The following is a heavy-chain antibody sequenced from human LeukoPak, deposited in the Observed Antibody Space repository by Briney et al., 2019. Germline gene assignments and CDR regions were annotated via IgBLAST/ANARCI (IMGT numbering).Heavy chain of an antibody. Sequence: SETLSLTCTVSGGSISSYYWSWIRQPPGKGLEWIGYIYYSGSTNYNPSLKSRVTISVDTSKNQFSLKLSSVTAADTAVYYCARTDSSGYYYFDYWGQGTLDTVSS. V-gene: IGHV4-59*08. CDR1: GGSISSYY. D-gene: IGHD3-22*01. J-gene: IGHJ4*02. CDR3: ARTDSSGYYYFDY. CDR2: IYYSGST.